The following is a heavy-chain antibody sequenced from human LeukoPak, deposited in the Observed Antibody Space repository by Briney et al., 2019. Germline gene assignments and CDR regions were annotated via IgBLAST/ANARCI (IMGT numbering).Heavy chain of an antibody. D-gene: IGHD1-1*01. CDR3: ARQGTWKYYFDY. CDR2: IYYSGST. J-gene: IGHJ4*02. V-gene: IGHV4-39*01. Sequence: PSETLSLICTVSGVSISSSSYYWGWIRQPPGKGLEWIGSIYYSGSTYYNPSLKSRVTISVDTSKNQFSLKLSSVTAADTAVYYCARQGTWKYYFDYWGQGTLVTVSS. CDR1: GVSISSSSYY.